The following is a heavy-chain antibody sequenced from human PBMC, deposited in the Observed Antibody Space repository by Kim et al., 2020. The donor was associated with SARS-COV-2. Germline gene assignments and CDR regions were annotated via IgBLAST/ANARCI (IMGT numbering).Heavy chain of an antibody. CDR3: ARVGHDYGDYFVDY. Sequence: ADTVKGRFTIHRDNSKNTLYLKMNSLRAEDTAVYYCARVGHDYGDYFVDYWGQGTLVTVSS. J-gene: IGHJ4*02. V-gene: IGHV3-53*01. D-gene: IGHD4-17*01.